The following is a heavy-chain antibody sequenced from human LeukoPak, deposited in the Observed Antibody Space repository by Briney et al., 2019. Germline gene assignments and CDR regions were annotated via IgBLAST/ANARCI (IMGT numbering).Heavy chain of an antibody. Sequence: GGSLRLSCAASGFTFSSHPMNWVRQSPERGLEWVSAISGTGGSTSYADSVNGRFTVPRDNSRNTLYLQMHSLRADDTAVYYCAKGLSLTSMGIDYWGQGTLVTVSS. J-gene: IGHJ4*02. D-gene: IGHD3-3*02. CDR2: ISGTGGST. CDR1: GFTFSSHP. CDR3: AKGLSLTSMGIDY. V-gene: IGHV3-23*01.